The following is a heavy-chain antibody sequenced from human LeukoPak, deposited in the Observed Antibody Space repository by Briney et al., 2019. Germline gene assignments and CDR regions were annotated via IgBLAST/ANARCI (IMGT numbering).Heavy chain of an antibody. V-gene: IGHV3-21*01. CDR1: RFTLSSYS. CDR2: ITRSSSYI. J-gene: IGHJ6*03. D-gene: IGHD4-23*01. Sequence: GGSLRLSCAASRFTLSSYSMKWVRHAPARGLEWVRSITRSSSYIYYADSVTGRFTISRDNAKHSLYLQMNRLRAEDTAVYYGARVDATVSVVPYMDVWGKGTTVTVSS. CDR3: ARVDATVSVVPYMDV.